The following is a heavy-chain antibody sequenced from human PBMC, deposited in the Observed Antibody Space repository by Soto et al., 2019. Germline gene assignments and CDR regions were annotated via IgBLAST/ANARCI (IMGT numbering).Heavy chain of an antibody. CDR1: VFTFINYA. CDR2: LSGSGTST. D-gene: IGHD6-19*01. V-gene: IGHV3-23*01. CDR3: AKASTNGGWLNHFDC. Sequence: PVGSLRLSCAASVFTFINYAMNWVRQAPGKGLEWVSGLSGSGTSTYYADSVKGRFTISRDNSRDTLFLQMNSLTAEDAAVYYCAKASTNGGWLNHFDCWGQGA. J-gene: IGHJ4*02.